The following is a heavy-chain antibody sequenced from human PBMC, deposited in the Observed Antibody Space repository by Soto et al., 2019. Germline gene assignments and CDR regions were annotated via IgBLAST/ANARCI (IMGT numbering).Heavy chain of an antibody. Sequence: QVQLQESGPGLVKPSQTLSLTCTVSGGSISSGGYYWTWIRQHPGKGLEWIGYIYYSGITDYSPPVNRRATIAVDTSKSQFSLTLSSGPAADTAVYYGAREPLDWGQGTLVTVSS. J-gene: IGHJ4*02. CDR2: IYYSGIT. V-gene: IGHV4-31*03. CDR3: AREPLD. CDR1: GGSISSGGYY.